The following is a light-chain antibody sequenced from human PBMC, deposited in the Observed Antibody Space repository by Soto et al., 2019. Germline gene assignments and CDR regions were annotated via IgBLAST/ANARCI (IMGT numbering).Light chain of an antibody. CDR2: VAP. J-gene: IGKJ1*01. V-gene: IGKV1-39*01. CDR1: QNIETY. CDR3: QQSYSSPRT. Sequence: DIQLTQSPSFLSASVGDRVTITCRASQNIETYLNWYQVKPGKAPKLLLSVAPGFQGEVPSYFSGSGSGTDFTLTISSLQPEDFATYYCQQSYSSPRTFGQGTKVDI.